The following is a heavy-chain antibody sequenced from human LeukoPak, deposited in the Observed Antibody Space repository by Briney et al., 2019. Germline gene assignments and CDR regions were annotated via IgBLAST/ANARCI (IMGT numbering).Heavy chain of an antibody. V-gene: IGHV4-30-2*01. CDR3: ARESAAPPYYYGSGVNWFDP. Sequence: SETLSLTCAVSGGSISSGGYSWSWIRQPPGKGLEWIGYIYHSGSTYYNPSLKSRVTISVDRSKNQFSLKLSSVTAADTAVYYCARESAAPPYYYGSGVNWFDPWGQGTLVTVSS. CDR2: IYHSGST. CDR1: GGSISSGGYS. J-gene: IGHJ5*02. D-gene: IGHD3-10*01.